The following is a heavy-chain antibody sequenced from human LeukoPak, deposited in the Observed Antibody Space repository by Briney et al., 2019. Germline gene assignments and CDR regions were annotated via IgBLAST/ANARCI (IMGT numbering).Heavy chain of an antibody. D-gene: IGHD6-19*01. Sequence: GGSLRLSCTTSGFTFDSFYMNWVRQAPGKGLEWVANIDEAGKDRYYTDSVKGRFTICRDNGKNSVYLQMNSLRGEYTAVYYCARGWPFYSRGWYFDYWGQGTLVTVSS. CDR3: ARGWPFYSRGWYFDY. CDR2: IDEAGKDR. J-gene: IGHJ4*02. CDR1: GFTFDSFY. V-gene: IGHV3-7*01.